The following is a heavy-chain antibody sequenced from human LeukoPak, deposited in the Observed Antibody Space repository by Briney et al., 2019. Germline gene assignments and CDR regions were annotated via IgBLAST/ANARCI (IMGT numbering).Heavy chain of an antibody. D-gene: IGHD5-18*01. CDR1: GGSISSYY. J-gene: IGHJ4*02. Sequence: KPSETLSLTCTVSGGSISSYYWSWIRQPPGKGLEWIGYIYYSGSTNYNPSLKSRVTISVDTSKNQFSLKLSSVTAADTAVYYCARDRFPGYSYVRGGFDLWGQRTLVTVSS. CDR3: ARDRFPGYSYVRGGFDL. V-gene: IGHV4-59*01. CDR2: IYYSGST.